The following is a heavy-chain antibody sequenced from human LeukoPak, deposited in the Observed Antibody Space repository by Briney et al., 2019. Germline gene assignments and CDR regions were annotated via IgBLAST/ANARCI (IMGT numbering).Heavy chain of an antibody. CDR3: ASRGYCSGGSCYSTYFDY. J-gene: IGHJ4*02. CDR1: GYTFTCYY. CDR2: INPNSGGT. V-gene: IGHV1-2*02. Sequence: ASVKVSCKASGYTFTCYYMHWVRQAPGQGLEWMGWINPNSGGTNYAQKFQGRVTMTRDTSISTAYMELSRLRSDDTAVYYCASRGYCSGGSCYSTYFDYWGQGTLVTVSS. D-gene: IGHD2-15*01.